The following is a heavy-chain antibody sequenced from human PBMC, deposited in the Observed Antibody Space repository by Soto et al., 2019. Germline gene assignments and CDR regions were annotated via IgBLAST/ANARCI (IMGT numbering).Heavy chain of an antibody. D-gene: IGHD6-19*01. CDR3: AREAGPDRWFDP. Sequence: SETLSLTCTVSGASISSYFWTWIRQPAGKGLDWIGRISTSGTTNYNPSLKSRVTMSVDTSKNHFSLNLSSVTAADTAVYYCAREAGPDRWFDPWGQGTLVTVSS. V-gene: IGHV4-4*07. CDR1: GASISSYF. J-gene: IGHJ5*02. CDR2: ISTSGTT.